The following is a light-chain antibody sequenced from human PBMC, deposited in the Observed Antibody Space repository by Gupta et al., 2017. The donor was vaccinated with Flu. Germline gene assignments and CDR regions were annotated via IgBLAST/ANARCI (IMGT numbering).Light chain of an antibody. CDR2: ENN. Sequence: KDTISFSGSSSNIGNNYVYWYQQLPGTAPKLLIYENNKRRSGIPDRFSGSKSGTSATLGITGLQTGDEADYYCGTWDSSLSTGVFGAGTKLTVL. J-gene: IGLJ3*02. CDR1: SSNIGNNY. CDR3: GTWDSSLSTGV. V-gene: IGLV1-51*02.